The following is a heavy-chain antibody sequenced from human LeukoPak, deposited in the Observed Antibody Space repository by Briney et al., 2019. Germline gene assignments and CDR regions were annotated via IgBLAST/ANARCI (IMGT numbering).Heavy chain of an antibody. Sequence: TSETLSLTCTVSGGSISSYYWSWIRQPAGKGLEWIGRIYTSGSTNYNPSPKSRVTMSVDTSKNQFSLKLSSVTAADTAVYYCARDSSVYCGGDCYSVFDYWGQGTLVTVSS. CDR1: GGSISSYY. V-gene: IGHV4-4*07. CDR2: IYTSGST. J-gene: IGHJ4*02. D-gene: IGHD2-21*02. CDR3: ARDSSVYCGGDCYSVFDY.